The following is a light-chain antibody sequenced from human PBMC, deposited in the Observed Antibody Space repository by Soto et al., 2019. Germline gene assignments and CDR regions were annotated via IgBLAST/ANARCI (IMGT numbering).Light chain of an antibody. V-gene: IGKV3-20*01. CDR1: QSVSSSY. Sequence: EVVLTQSPGTLSFSPGERATLSCRASQSVSSSYLAWYQQKPGQAPRLLIYGASNRATGIPDRFSGSGSGTDFTLTISRLEPEDFAMYFCQQYVSSPQTFGQGTKVDIK. J-gene: IGKJ1*01. CDR2: GAS. CDR3: QQYVSSPQT.